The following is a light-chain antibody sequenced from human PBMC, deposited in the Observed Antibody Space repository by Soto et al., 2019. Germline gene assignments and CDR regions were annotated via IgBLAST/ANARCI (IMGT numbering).Light chain of an antibody. CDR2: EFS. CDR3: SSYAGSNNYV. Sequence: QSALTQPPSASGSPGQSVTISCTGTSSDVGGYNYVSWYQQHPGKAPKLMIYEFSQRPSGVPDRFSGSKSGNTASLTVSGLQAEDDADYYCSSYAGSNNYVFGTGTKLTVL. CDR1: SSDVGGYNY. J-gene: IGLJ1*01. V-gene: IGLV2-8*01.